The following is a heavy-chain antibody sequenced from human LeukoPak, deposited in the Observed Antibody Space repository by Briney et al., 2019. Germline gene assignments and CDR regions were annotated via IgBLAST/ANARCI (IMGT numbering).Heavy chain of an antibody. J-gene: IGHJ4*02. CDR1: GGTFSSYA. CDR2: IIPIFGTA. CDR3: ARGKRPFDY. V-gene: IGHV1-69*05. Sequence: SVKVSCKASGGTFSSYAISWVRQAPGQGLEWMGGIIPIFGTANYAQKLQGRVTMTTDTSTSTAYMELRSLRSDDTAVYYCARGKRPFDYWGQGTLVTVSS.